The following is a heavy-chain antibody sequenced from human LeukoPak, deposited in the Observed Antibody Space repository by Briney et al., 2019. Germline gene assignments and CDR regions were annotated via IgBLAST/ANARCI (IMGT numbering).Heavy chain of an antibody. D-gene: IGHD2-15*01. CDR3: ARALSESCSGGSCYSFNRRAFDI. J-gene: IGHJ3*02. Sequence: SETLSLTCTDSGGSISSYYWSWIRQPPGKGLEWIGYIYYSGSTNYNPSLKSRVTISVDTSKNQFSLKLSSVTAADTAVYYCARALSESCSGGSCYSFNRRAFDIWGQGTMVTVSS. V-gene: IGHV4-59*01. CDR2: IYYSGST. CDR1: GGSISSYY.